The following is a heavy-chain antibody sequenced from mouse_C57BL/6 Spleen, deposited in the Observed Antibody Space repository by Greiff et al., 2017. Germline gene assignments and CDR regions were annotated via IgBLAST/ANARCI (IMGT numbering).Heavy chain of an antibody. J-gene: IGHJ1*03. V-gene: IGHV1-81*01. D-gene: IGHD1-1*01. CDR3: ARSGTVVATGYFDV. CDR1: GYTFTSYG. CDR2: IYPRSGNT. Sequence: VKLMESGAELARPGASVKLSCKASGYTFTSYGISWVKQRTGQGLEWIGEIYPRSGNTYYNEKFKGKATLTADKSSSTAYMELRSLTSEDSAVYFCARSGTVVATGYFDVWGTGTTVTVSS.